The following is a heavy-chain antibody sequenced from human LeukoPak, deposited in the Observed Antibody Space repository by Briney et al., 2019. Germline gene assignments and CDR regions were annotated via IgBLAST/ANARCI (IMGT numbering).Heavy chain of an antibody. D-gene: IGHD2-8*01. J-gene: IGHJ3*02. CDR2: LNPNSGNT. CDR3: ARDGLYCTNGVCSSDI. CDR1: GYTFTSYD. Sequence: ASVKVSCKASGYTFTSYDINWVRQATGQGLEWMGWLNPNSGNTGYARKFQGRVTMTRNTSISTAYMELTSLRSEDTAVYYCARDGLYCTNGVCSSDIWGQGTLVTVSS. V-gene: IGHV1-8*01.